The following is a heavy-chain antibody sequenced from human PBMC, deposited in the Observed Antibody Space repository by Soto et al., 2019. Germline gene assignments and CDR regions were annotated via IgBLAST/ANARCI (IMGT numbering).Heavy chain of an antibody. Sequence: PSETLSLTCAVYGGSFSGYYWSWIRQPPGKGLEWIGEINHSGSTNYNPSLKSRVTISVDTSKNQFSLKLSSVTAADTAVYYCARGRYYDFWSGYKFDYWGQGTLVTVSS. J-gene: IGHJ4*02. CDR1: GGSFSGYY. D-gene: IGHD3-3*01. CDR2: INHSGST. CDR3: ARGRYYDFWSGYKFDY. V-gene: IGHV4-34*01.